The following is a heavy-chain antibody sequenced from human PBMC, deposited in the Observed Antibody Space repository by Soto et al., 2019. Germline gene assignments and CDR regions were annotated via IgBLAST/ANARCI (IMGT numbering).Heavy chain of an antibody. V-gene: IGHV1-3*01. D-gene: IGHD3-10*01. CDR3: ARRGWELDP. Sequence: ASVKVSCKASGYTFTSYAMHWVRQAPGQRLEWMGWINADNGNTNYAQNLQGRVTMTTDTSTSTAYMELRSLRSDDTAVYYCARRGWELDPWGQGTLVTVSS. J-gene: IGHJ5*02. CDR2: INADNGNT. CDR1: GYTFTSYA.